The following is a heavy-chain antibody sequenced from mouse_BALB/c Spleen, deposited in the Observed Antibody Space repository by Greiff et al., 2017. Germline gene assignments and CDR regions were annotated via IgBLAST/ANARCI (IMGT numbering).Heavy chain of an antibody. CDR2: ISSGGST. J-gene: IGHJ3*01. CDR1: GFTFSSYA. Sequence: EVHLVESGGGLVKPGGSLKLSCAASGFTFSSYAMSWVRQTPEKRLEWVASISSGGSTYYPDSVKGRFTISRDNARNILYLQMSSLRSEDTAMYYCARGDYYGTRGFAYWGQGTLVTVSA. D-gene: IGHD2-1*01. V-gene: IGHV5-6-5*01. CDR3: ARGDYYGTRGFAY.